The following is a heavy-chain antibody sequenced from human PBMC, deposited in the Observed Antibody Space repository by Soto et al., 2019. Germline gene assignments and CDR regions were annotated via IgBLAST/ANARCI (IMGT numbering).Heavy chain of an antibody. Sequence: SLRLSCAASGFTFDDYAMHWVRQAPGKGLEWVSGISWNSGSIGYADSVKGRFTISRDNAKNSLYLQMNSLRAEDTALYYCAKDIGNGKLAPRYYYGMDVWGQGTTVTVYS. J-gene: IGHJ6*02. CDR3: AKDIGNGKLAPRYYYGMDV. CDR1: GFTFDDYA. CDR2: ISWNSGSI. V-gene: IGHV3-9*01. D-gene: IGHD6-6*01.